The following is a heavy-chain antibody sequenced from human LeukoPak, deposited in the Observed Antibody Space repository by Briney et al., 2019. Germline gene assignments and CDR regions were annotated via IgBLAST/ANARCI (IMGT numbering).Heavy chain of an antibody. CDR2: IIGSGGST. V-gene: IGHV3-23*01. CDR3: TTDVGNYYYYAMDV. D-gene: IGHD7-27*01. Sequence: GGSLRLSCAASGFTFSSYAMSWVRQAPGKGLEWVSTIIGSGGSTYYAAPVKDRFTISRDDSKNTLYLQMNSLKTEDTAVYYCTTDVGNYYYYAMDVWGQGTTVTVSS. CDR1: GFTFSSYA. J-gene: IGHJ6*02.